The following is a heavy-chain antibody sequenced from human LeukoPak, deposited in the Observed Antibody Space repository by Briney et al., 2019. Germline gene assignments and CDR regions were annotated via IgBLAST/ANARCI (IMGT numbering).Heavy chain of an antibody. CDR1: GFTFSSYG. V-gene: IGHV3-30*02. J-gene: IGHJ4*02. CDR2: IRYDGSNK. D-gene: IGHD3-10*01. CDR3: WFGGTMVRGVNLDY. Sequence: PGGSLRLSCAASGFTFSSYGMHWVREAPGKGLEWVAFIRYDGSNKYYAHSVKGRFTISRDNSKNTLYLQMNSLRAEDTAVYYCWFGGTMVRGVNLDYWGQGTLVTVSS.